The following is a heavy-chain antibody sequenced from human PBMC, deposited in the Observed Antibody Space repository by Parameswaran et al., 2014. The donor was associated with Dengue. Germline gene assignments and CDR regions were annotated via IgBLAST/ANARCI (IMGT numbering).Heavy chain of an antibody. D-gene: IGHD2-15*01. J-gene: IGHJ6*02. CDR2: IWYDGSNK. V-gene: IGHV3-33*01. CDR3: ARVPWIGYCSGGSCHTNYYGMDV. Sequence: MPGVRQAPGKGLEWVAVIWYDGSNKYYADSVKGRFTISRDNSKNTLYLQMNSLRAEDTAVYYCARVPWIGYCSGGSCHTNYYGMDVWGQGTTVTVSS.